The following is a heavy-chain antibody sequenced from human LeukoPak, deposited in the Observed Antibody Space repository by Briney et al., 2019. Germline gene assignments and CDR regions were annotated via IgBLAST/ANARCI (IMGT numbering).Heavy chain of an antibody. V-gene: IGHV1-2*02. CDR3: ARGPLGGYGSGSQADY. Sequence: ASVNVSCKASGYTFTGYYMHWVRQAPGQGLEGMGWINPNSGGTNYAQKFQGRVNMTRDTSISTAYMELSRLRSDDTAVYYCARGPLGGYGSGSQADYWGQGNLVSVSS. CDR1: GYTFTGYY. CDR2: INPNSGGT. J-gene: IGHJ4*02. D-gene: IGHD3-10*01.